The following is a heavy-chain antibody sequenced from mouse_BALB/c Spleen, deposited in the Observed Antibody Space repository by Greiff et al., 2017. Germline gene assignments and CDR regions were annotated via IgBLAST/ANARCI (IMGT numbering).Heavy chain of an antibody. CDR3: ARSRGNHWYFDV. D-gene: IGHD2-1*01. J-gene: IGHJ1*01. Sequence: DVKLVESGGGLVQPGGSRKLSCAASGFTFSSFGMHWVRQAPEKGLEWVAYISSGSSTIYYADTVKGRFTISRDNPKNTLFLQMTSLRSEDTAMYYCARSRGNHWYFDVWGAGTTVTVSS. CDR2: ISSGSSTI. V-gene: IGHV5-17*02. CDR1: GFTFSSFG.